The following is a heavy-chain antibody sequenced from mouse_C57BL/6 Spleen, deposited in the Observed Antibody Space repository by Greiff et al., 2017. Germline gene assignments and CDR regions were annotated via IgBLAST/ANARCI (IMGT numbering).Heavy chain of an antibody. CDR1: GYTFTSYW. CDR3: ARGGDYEAMDY. J-gene: IGHJ4*01. V-gene: IGHV1-69*01. CDR2: IDPSDSYT. Sequence: QVQLQQPGAELVMPGASVKLSCKASGYTFTSYWMHWVKQRPGQGLEWIGEIDPSDSYTNYNQKFKGKSTLTVDKSSGTAYMQLSSLTSEDSAVYYCARGGDYEAMDYWGQGTSVTVSS.